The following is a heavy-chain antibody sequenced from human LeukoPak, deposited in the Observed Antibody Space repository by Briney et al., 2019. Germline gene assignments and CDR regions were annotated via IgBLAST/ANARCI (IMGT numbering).Heavy chain of an antibody. Sequence: GGSLRLSCAASGFTFSSYAMSWVRQAPGKGLEWVSAISGSGGSTYYADSVKGRFTISRDNSKNTLYLQMNSLRAEDTAVYYRAKGPGGYCSGGSCYQLARYYYGMDVWGQGTTVTVSS. V-gene: IGHV3-23*01. CDR2: ISGSGGST. D-gene: IGHD2-15*01. CDR1: GFTFSSYA. CDR3: AKGPGGYCSGGSCYQLARYYYGMDV. J-gene: IGHJ6*02.